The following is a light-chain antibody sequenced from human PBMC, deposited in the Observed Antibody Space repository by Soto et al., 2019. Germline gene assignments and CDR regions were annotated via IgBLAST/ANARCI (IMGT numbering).Light chain of an antibody. CDR3: QQYNTYWT. V-gene: IGKV1-5*03. CDR1: HSISSW. J-gene: IGKJ1*01. CDR2: KAS. Sequence: DIQMTQSPSTPSASVGDRVTITCRASHSISSWLAWYQQKPGKAPKLLIYKASSLESGVPSRFSGSGSGTEFTLTISGLQPDDFATYYCQQYNTYWTFGQGTKVEIK.